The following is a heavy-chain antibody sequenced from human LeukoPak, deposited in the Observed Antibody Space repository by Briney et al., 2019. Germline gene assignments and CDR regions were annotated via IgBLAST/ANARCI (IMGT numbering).Heavy chain of an antibody. CDR3: ARGYCSGGSCYSRWFDP. Sequence: PSETLSLTCTVSGGSISSSSYYWGWIRQPPGKGLEWIGSIYYSGSTYYNPSLKSRVTISVDTSKNQFSLKLSSVTAADTAVYYCARGYCSGGSCYSRWFDPWGQGTLVTVSS. V-gene: IGHV4-39*01. D-gene: IGHD2-15*01. CDR2: IYYSGST. J-gene: IGHJ5*02. CDR1: GGSISSSSYY.